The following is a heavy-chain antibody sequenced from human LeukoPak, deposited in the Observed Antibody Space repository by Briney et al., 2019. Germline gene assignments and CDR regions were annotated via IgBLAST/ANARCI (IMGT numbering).Heavy chain of an antibody. CDR1: GYSISSADY. J-gene: IGHJ4*02. CDR3: ATKSAYDFGFDY. Sequence: PSETLSLTCTVSGYSISSADYWGWIRQPPGKGLEWIGNIYHSGSTSYNPSLKSRVTISVDKSRNQLSLKLTSVTAADTAVYYCATKSAYDFGFDYWGQGTLVTVSS. V-gene: IGHV4-38-2*02. D-gene: IGHD5-12*01. CDR2: IYHSGST.